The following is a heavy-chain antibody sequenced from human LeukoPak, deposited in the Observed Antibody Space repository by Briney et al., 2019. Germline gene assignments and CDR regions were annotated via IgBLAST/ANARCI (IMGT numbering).Heavy chain of an antibody. CDR3: AREVSGGSGSSSNYYYYYMDV. V-gene: IGHV1-69*05. CDR2: IIPIFGTA. Sequence: SVKVSCKASGGTFSSYAISWVRQAPGQGLEWMGGIIPIFGTANYAQKFQGRVTITTDESTSTAYMELSSLRSEDTAVYYCAREVSGGSGSSSNYYYYYMDVWGKGTTVTVSS. CDR1: GGTFSSYA. J-gene: IGHJ6*03. D-gene: IGHD3-10*01.